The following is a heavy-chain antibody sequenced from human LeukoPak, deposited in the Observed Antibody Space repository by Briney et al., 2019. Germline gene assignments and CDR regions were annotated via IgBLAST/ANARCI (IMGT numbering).Heavy chain of an antibody. CDR2: IHTSGST. J-gene: IGHJ3*02. V-gene: IGHV4-4*07. CDR3: ARVMGNCSGGSCYSAIEAFDI. CDR1: GGSISSYY. D-gene: IGHD2-15*01. Sequence: SETLSLTCTVSGGSISSYYWSWIRQPAGKGLEWIGRIHTSGSTNYNPSLKSRVTMSVDTSKNQFSLKLSSVTAADTAVYYCARVMGNCSGGSCYSAIEAFDIWGQGTMVTVSS.